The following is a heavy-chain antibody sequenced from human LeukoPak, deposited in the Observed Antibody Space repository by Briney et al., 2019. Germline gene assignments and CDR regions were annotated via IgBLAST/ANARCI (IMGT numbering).Heavy chain of an antibody. CDR1: GFTVSSNY. D-gene: IGHD3-3*01. Sequence: GGSLRLSCAASGFTVSSNYMSWVRQAPGKGLEWVSIIYSGGSTYYADSVKGRFTISRDNSKNTLYLQMNSLRAEDTAVYYCARAWSGTQYYFDYWGQGTLVTVSS. J-gene: IGHJ4*02. V-gene: IGHV3-66*01. CDR2: IYSGGST. CDR3: ARAWSGTQYYFDY.